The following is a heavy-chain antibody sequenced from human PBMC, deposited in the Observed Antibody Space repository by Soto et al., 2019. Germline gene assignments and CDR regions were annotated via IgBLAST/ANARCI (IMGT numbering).Heavy chain of an antibody. CDR1: GGTFSSYA. Sequence: QVQLVQSGAAVKKPGSSVKVSCKASGGTFSSYAISWVRQAPGQGLEWMGGIIPIFGTANYAQKFQGRVTITADESTSTAYMELSSLRSEDTAVYYCATGLRIVVARRWYFDLWGRGTLVTVSS. CDR3: ATGLRIVVARRWYFDL. CDR2: IIPIFGTA. J-gene: IGHJ2*01. V-gene: IGHV1-69*12. D-gene: IGHD3-22*01.